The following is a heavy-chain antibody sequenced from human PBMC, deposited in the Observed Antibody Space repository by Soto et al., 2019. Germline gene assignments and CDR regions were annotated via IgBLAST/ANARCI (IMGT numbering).Heavy chain of an antibody. J-gene: IGHJ5*02. CDR2: INSNGSSI. D-gene: IGHD2-8*01. CDR1: GFTISSYW. V-gene: IGHV3-74*01. Sequence: GGSLRLSCVASGFTISSYWMQWVRQAPGKGLEWVSRINSNGSSINYADSVKGRFTISRDNAKNTLYLQMNSLRAEDTALYYCARDEGPATVVRGFDTWGQGTLVTVSS. CDR3: ARDEGPATVVRGFDT.